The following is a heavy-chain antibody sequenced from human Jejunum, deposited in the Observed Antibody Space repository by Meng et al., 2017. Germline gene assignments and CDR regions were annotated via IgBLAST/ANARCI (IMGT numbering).Heavy chain of an antibody. CDR3: ARVDSSASFDY. J-gene: IGHJ4*02. D-gene: IGHD6-6*01. CDR2: IFYSGST. CDR1: GGSISSSSYY. Sequence: QLQLQESGPGLVKPSETLSLTCTLSGGSISSSSYYWGWIRQPPGKGLEWIGNIFYSGSTYYNPSLKSRVTISVDKSKNQFSLKLNSVTAADTAVYYCARVDSSASFDYWGQGTLVTVSS. V-gene: IGHV4-39*07.